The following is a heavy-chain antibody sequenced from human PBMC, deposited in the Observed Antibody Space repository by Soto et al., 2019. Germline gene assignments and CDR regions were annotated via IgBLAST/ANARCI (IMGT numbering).Heavy chain of an antibody. Sequence: QVQLVQSGAEVKKPGSSVKVSCKASGGTFSSYAISWVRQAPGQGLEWLGGIIPIFGTANYAQKFQGRVRIAAEESTSTAYMELSSLRSEDTAVYYCARDRVGATDGPVDWGQGTLVTVSS. CDR1: GGTFSSYA. V-gene: IGHV1-69*12. CDR3: ARDRVGATDGPVD. J-gene: IGHJ4*02. D-gene: IGHD1-26*01. CDR2: IIPIFGTA.